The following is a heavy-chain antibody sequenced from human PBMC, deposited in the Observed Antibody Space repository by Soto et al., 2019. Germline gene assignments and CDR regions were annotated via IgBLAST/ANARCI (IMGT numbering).Heavy chain of an antibody. D-gene: IGHD5-12*01. CDR3: ARDVRASGYKKGANY. J-gene: IGHJ4*02. CDR1: GFTFSSYS. CDR2: ISSSSSYI. V-gene: IGHV3-21*01. Sequence: EVQLVESGGGVVKPGGSLRLSCAASGFTFSSYSMNWVRQAPGKGLEWVSSISSSSSYIYYADSVKGRFTISRDNAKNSLYLQMNSLRAEDTAVYYCARDVRASGYKKGANYWGQGTLVTVSS.